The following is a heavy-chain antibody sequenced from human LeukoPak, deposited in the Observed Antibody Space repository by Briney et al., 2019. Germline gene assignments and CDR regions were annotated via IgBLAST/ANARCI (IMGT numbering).Heavy chain of an antibody. V-gene: IGHV1-69*05. J-gene: IGHJ3*02. CDR2: IIPIFGTA. Sequence: SVKVSCKASGGTFSSYAISWVRQAPGQGLEWMGGIIPIFGTANYAQKFQGRVTMTRNTSISTGYMELSSLRSEDTAVYYCARNAPNTGKFDIWGQGTMVTVSS. D-gene: IGHD1-14*01. CDR3: ARNAPNTGKFDI. CDR1: GGTFSSYA.